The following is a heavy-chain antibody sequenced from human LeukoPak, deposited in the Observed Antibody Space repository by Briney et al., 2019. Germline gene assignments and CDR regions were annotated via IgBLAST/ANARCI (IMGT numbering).Heavy chain of an antibody. V-gene: IGHV6-1*01. CDR1: GDSVSSNNAV. CDR3: ARGDQGLDY. Sequence: SQTLSLTCAISGDSVSSNNAVWNWIRQSPSRGLEWLGRTYYKSEWNNNYAVSVKSRITINPDTSKNQFSLQLSSVTSEDTAVYYCARGDQGLDYWGQGTLVTVSS. D-gene: IGHD3-16*01. CDR2: TYYKSEWNN. J-gene: IGHJ4*02.